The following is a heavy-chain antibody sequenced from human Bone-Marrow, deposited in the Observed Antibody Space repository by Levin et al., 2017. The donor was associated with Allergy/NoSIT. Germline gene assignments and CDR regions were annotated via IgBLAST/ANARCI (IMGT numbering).Heavy chain of an antibody. CDR1: GYTFTDYG. CDR2: INNNNGNT. V-gene: IGHV1-18*01. Sequence: GASVKVSCKASGYTFTDYGISWVRQAPGHGLEWMGWINNNNGNTHYAQKFQGRVTMTTDTSTSTAYMELRSPRSDDTAVYYCARGFDCWGQGTPVTVSS. CDR3: ARGFDC. J-gene: IGHJ4*02.